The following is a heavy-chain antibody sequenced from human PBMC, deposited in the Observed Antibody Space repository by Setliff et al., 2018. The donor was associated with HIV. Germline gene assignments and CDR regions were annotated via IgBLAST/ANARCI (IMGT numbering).Heavy chain of an antibody. J-gene: IGHJ6*02. Sequence: SVKVSCKASGGSFSSYTISWIRQAPGQGLEWMGGIMPIFGTTNYAQRFQARVTITTDESTNTAYMELTSLRSDDSAVYFCARGLRARPRLRGFYHYGMDVWGQGTTVTVSS. CDR2: IMPIFGTT. D-gene: IGHD2-21*02. V-gene: IGHV1-69*05. CDR3: ARGLRARPRLRGFYHYGMDV. CDR1: GGSFSSYT.